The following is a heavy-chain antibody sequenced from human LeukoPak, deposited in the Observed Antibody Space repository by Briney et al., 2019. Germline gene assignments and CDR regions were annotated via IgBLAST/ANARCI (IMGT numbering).Heavy chain of an antibody. V-gene: IGHV3-7*01. CDR1: GFTFSSSW. J-gene: IGHJ4*02. Sequence: GGSLRLSCGASGFTFSSSWMSWVRQAPGKGLEWVAHIKQDGSDKYYLDSVKGRFTISRDNARNSLFLHLNSLRVEDTAMYYCARHSLGSYYAYWGQGTLVTVTS. CDR2: IKQDGSDK. CDR3: ARHSLGSYYAY. D-gene: IGHD3-10*01.